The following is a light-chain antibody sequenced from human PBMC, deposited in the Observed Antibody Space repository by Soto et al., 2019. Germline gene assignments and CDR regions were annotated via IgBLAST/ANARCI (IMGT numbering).Light chain of an antibody. Sequence: QSALTQPPSASGTPGQMVTISCSGSSSNIGSNTVNWYQQLPGTAPKLLIYSNNQRPSGVPDRFSGSKSGTSASLAISGLQSEDEADYYCAAWDDSLNGPVFGTGTKVTVL. CDR2: SNN. CDR3: AAWDDSLNGPV. J-gene: IGLJ1*01. CDR1: SSNIGSNT. V-gene: IGLV1-44*01.